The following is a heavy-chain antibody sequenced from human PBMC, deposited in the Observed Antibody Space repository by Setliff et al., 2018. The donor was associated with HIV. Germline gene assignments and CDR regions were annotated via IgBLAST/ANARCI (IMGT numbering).Heavy chain of an antibody. CDR2: ISSSSSYI. J-gene: IGHJ3*02. D-gene: IGHD4-17*01. V-gene: IGHV3-21*05. Sequence: GGSLRLSCAASGFTFSSYRMNWVRQAPGKGLEWVSYISSSSSYIYYADSVKGRFTISRDNAKNSLFLQMNSLRAEDTAVYYCARDPTARGDAFDIWGQGTMVTVSS. CDR1: GFTFSSYR. CDR3: ARDPTARGDAFDI.